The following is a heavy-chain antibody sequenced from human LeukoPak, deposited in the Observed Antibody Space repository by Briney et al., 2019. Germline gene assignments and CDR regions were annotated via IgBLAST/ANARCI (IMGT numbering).Heavy chain of an antibody. CDR1: GGSISNYY. CDR3: ARVTRAYTYGSDF. Sequence: SETLSLTCTVSGGSISNYYWSWIRQPPGKGLECVGYIYSSGSTNYTRYMKSRVTISVDVSKHQFSMKLSSVTAADTALYYCARVTRAYTYGSDFWGQGTLVTVSS. D-gene: IGHD5-18*01. J-gene: IGHJ4*02. V-gene: IGHV4-59*01. CDR2: IYSSGST.